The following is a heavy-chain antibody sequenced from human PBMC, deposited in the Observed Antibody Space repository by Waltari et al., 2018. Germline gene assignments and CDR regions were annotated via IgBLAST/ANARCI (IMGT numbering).Heavy chain of an antibody. CDR1: GGSISSGSYY. V-gene: IGHV4-61*09. D-gene: IGHD6-13*01. CDR2: IYTSGST. J-gene: IGHJ6*02. CDR3: ASERGSSHYYYYGMDV. Sequence: QVQLQESGPGLVKPSQTLSLTCTVSGGSISSGSYYWSWIRQPAGKGLEWIGYIYTSGSTNYNPSLKSRVTISVDTSKNQFSLKLSSVTAADTAVYYCASERGSSHYYYYGMDVWGQGTTVTVSS.